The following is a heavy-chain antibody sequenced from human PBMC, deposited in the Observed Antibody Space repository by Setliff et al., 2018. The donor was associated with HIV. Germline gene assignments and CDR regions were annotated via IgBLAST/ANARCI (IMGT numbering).Heavy chain of an antibody. D-gene: IGHD3-22*01. J-gene: IGHJ5*02. CDR1: GGPISGYY. CDR3: ARDMMYHYDSSGAFGWFGP. V-gene: IGHV4-59*01. CDR2: ITYSGST. Sequence: SETLSLTCTVSGGPISGYYWSWIRQPPGKGLEWIGYITYSGSTKYNPSLKSRVTISIDTSKNQFSLKLSSVTPADTAVYYCARDMMYHYDSSGAFGWFGPWGQGTLVTVSS.